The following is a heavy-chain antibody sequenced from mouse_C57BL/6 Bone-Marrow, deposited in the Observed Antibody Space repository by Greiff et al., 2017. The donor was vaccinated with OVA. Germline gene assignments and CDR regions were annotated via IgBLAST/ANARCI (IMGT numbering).Heavy chain of an antibody. CDR3: TTTCNTTVDLDY. CDR1: GFNIKDYY. V-gene: IGHV14-1*01. J-gene: IGHJ2*01. D-gene: IGHD1-1*01. CDR2: IDPEDGDT. Sequence: EVQLQQSGAELVRPGASVKLSCTASGFNIKDYYMHWVKQRPEQGLEWIGRIDPEDGDTEYAPKFQGKATMTADTSSNTADMQLSSLTSEDTAVYYCTTTCNTTVDLDYWGQGTTLTVSS.